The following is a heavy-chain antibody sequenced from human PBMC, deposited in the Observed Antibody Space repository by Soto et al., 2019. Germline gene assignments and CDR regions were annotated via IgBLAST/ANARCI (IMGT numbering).Heavy chain of an antibody. CDR3: ASWRIYYDSSGYDDY. CDR2: IYYSGST. D-gene: IGHD3-22*01. V-gene: IGHV4-59*01. Sequence: PSETLSLTCTVSGGSISSYYWSWIRQPPGKGLEWIGYIYYSGSTNYNSSPKSRVTISVDTSKNQFSLKLSSVTAADTAVYYCASWRIYYDSSGYDDYWGQGTLVTVSS. J-gene: IGHJ4*02. CDR1: GGSISSYY.